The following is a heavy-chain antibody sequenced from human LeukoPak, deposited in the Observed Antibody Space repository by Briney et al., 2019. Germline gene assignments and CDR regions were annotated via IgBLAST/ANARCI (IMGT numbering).Heavy chain of an antibody. J-gene: IGHJ6*03. CDR3: ARLAGRGYYYYYMDV. CDR2: IYYSGSI. V-gene: IGHV4-59*01. CDR1: GGSISSYY. Sequence: PSETLSLTCTVSGGSISSYYWSWIRQPPGKGLEWIGYIYYSGSINYNPSLKSRLTISLDTSKNQFSLKLSSVTAADTAVYYCARLAGRGYYYYYMDVWGKGTTVTISS. D-gene: IGHD6-19*01.